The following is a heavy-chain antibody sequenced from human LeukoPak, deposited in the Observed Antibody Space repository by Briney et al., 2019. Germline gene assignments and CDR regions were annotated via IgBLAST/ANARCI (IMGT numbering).Heavy chain of an antibody. CDR2: ISSSSSSTI. CDR1: GFTFSSYS. V-gene: IGHV3-48*02. Sequence: PGGSLRLSCAASGFTFSSYSMNWVRQAPGKGLEWVSYISSSSSSTIYYADSVKGRFTISRDNAKNSLYLQMNSPRDEDTAVYYCARVGGIFRSTNNWFDPWGQGTLVTVSS. J-gene: IGHJ5*02. D-gene: IGHD2-2*01. CDR3: ARVGGIFRSTNNWFDP.